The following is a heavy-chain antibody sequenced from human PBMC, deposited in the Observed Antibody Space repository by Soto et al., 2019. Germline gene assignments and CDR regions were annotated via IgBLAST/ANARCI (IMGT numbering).Heavy chain of an antibody. CDR1: GFPFSNFG. V-gene: IGHV3-33*01. CDR2: IWFDGSNK. J-gene: IGHJ6*02. D-gene: IGHD3-10*01. CDR3: ARDGPPDYYGSGSSLYYYYGMDV. Sequence: PGGSLRLSCAASGFPFSNFGIHWVRQAPGKGLEWVAVIWFDGSNKYYADSVKDRFTISRDNSKNTLYLQMNSLRADDTAVYYCARDGPPDYYGSGSSLYYYYGMDVWRQGTTVTVSS.